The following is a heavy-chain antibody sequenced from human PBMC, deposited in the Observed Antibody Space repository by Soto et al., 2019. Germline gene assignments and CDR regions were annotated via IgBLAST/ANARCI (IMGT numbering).Heavy chain of an antibody. CDR2: INPNNDYT. Sequence: ASVKVSCKASGYTFTSYAMHWVRQAPGQRLEWMGIINPNNDYTSCAQKLQGRVTMTTDTSTRTVYLDLRGLKSDDTAVYYCARGGYYDNTWGKLSHYGLDVWGQGTSVTVSS. J-gene: IGHJ6*02. V-gene: IGHV1-18*01. D-gene: IGHD3-16*01. CDR1: GYTFTSYA. CDR3: ARGGYYDNTWGKLSHYGLDV.